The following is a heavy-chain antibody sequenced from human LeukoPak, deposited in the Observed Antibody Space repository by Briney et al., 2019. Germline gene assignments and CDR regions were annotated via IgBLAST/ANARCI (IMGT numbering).Heavy chain of an antibody. CDR1: GGSFSGYY. D-gene: IGHD3-9*01. J-gene: IGHJ3*02. Sequence: SETLSLTCAVYGGSFSGYYWSWIRQPPGKGLEWTGEINHSGSTNYNPSLKSRVTISVDTSKNQFSLKLSSVTAADTAVYYCARPLLRYPPGLAFDIWGQGTMVTVSS. CDR2: INHSGST. V-gene: IGHV4-34*01. CDR3: ARPLLRYPPGLAFDI.